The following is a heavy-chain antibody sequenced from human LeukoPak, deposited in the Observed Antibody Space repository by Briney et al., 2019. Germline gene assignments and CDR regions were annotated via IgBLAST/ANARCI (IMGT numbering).Heavy chain of an antibody. V-gene: IGHV1-18*01. Sequence: ASVKVSCKASGYTFTCYGISWVRQAPGQGLEWMGWISAYNGNTNYAQKLQGRVTMTTDTSTSTAYMELRSLRSDDTAVYYCARDGLRGYTYGRNYHYYYYMDVWGKGTTVSISS. CDR2: ISAYNGNT. CDR3: ARDGLRGYTYGRNYHYYYYMDV. J-gene: IGHJ6*03. CDR1: GYTFTCYG. D-gene: IGHD5-18*01.